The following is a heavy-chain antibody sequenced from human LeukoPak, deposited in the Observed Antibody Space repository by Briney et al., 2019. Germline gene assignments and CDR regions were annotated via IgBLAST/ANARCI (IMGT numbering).Heavy chain of an antibody. J-gene: IGHJ6*02. Sequence: TSETLSLTCAVYGGSFSGYYWSWIRQPPGKGLEWIGEINHSGSTNYNPCLKSRVTISVDTSKNQFSLKLSSVTAADTAVYYCARGFGSYYYGMDVWGQGTTVTVSS. CDR3: ARGFGSYYYGMDV. CDR2: INHSGST. V-gene: IGHV4-34*01. D-gene: IGHD3-16*01. CDR1: GGSFSGYY.